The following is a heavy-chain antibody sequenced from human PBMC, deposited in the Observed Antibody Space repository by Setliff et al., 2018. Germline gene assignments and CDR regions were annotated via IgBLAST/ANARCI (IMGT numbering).Heavy chain of an antibody. CDR1: GYTFTGYY. D-gene: IGHD6-6*01. Sequence: AASVKVSCKASGYTFTGYYIHWVRQAPGQRXXXXXXXXXXXXXXXXXXXFXXXVTMIRDTSKSTVYMELRSLRLDDTAVFYCARGALRAAPGRDPFDFWGQGTMVTVSS. CDR2: XXXXXXXX. V-gene: IGHV1-2*02. CDR3: ARGALRAAPGRDPFDF. J-gene: IGHJ4*02.